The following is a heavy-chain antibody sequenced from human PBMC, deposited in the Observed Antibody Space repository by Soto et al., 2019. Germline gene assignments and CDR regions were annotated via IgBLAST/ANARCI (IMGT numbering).Heavy chain of an antibody. D-gene: IGHD3-22*01. J-gene: IGHJ3*02. CDR3: ARNPYYYDSSGYPNPAGAFDI. CDR2: ISAYNGNT. Sequence: ASVKVSCKASGYTFTSYGISWVRQAPGQGLEWMGWISAYNGNTNYAQKLQGRVTMTTDTSTSTAYMELRSLRSDDTAVYYCARNPYYYDSSGYPNPAGAFDIWGQGTMVTVSS. CDR1: GYTFTSYG. V-gene: IGHV1-18*04.